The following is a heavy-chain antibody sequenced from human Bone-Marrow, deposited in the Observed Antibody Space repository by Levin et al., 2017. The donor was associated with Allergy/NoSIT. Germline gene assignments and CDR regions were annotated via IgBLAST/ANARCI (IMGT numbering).Heavy chain of an antibody. Sequence: GGSLRLSCAASGFTFSSYSMIWVRQAPGKGLEWVSHISSRGSSIYNADSVKGRFTVSRDDAQSSLFLQMNSLRDADTAGYYCARAGVAEYGSNSFHYGMDVWGQGTTVIVSS. J-gene: IGHJ6*02. V-gene: IGHV3-48*02. CDR2: ISSRGSSI. CDR1: GFTFSSYS. CDR3: ARAGVAEYGSNSFHYGMDV. D-gene: IGHD4-23*01.